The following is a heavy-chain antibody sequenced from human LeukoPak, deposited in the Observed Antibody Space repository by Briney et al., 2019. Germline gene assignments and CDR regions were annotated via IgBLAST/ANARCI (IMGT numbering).Heavy chain of an antibody. V-gene: IGHV4-61*02. J-gene: IGHJ4*02. CDR2: IYTSGST. CDR1: GGSISSGSYY. CDR3: ARHTGYSSGWYPYYFDY. D-gene: IGHD6-19*01. Sequence: PSETLSLTCTVSGGSISSGSYYWSWIRQPAGKGLGWIVRIYTSGSTNYNPSLKSRVTISVDTSKNQFSLKLSSVTAADTAVYYCARHTGYSSGWYPYYFDYWGQGTLVTVSS.